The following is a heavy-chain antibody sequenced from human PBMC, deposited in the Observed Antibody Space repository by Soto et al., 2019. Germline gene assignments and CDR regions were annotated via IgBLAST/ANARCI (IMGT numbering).Heavy chain of an antibody. D-gene: IGHD1-26*01. J-gene: IGHJ4*02. CDR1: GFSLSTSGVG. Sequence: QITLKESGPTLVKPTQTLTLTCTFSGFSLSTSGVGVGWIRQPPGKALEWLALIYWDDDNRYSPSLKSRLTIXKXISKNQVVLTMTNMDPVDTATYYCAHRPGGSYYFDYWGQGTLVTVSS. V-gene: IGHV2-5*02. CDR2: IYWDDDN. CDR3: AHRPGGSYYFDY.